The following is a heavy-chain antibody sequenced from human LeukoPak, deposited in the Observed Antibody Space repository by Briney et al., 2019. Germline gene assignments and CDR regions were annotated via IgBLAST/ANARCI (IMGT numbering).Heavy chain of an antibody. CDR1: GYTFTNYA. J-gene: IGHJ6*03. V-gene: IGHV1-2*02. CDR2: INPNSGGT. Sequence: ASVKVSCKASGYTFTNYAMNWVRQAPGQGLEWMGWINPNSGGTNYAQKFQGRVTMTRDTSISTAYMELSRLRSDDTAVYYCAREPQLGSHYYYMDVWGKGTTVTVSS. D-gene: IGHD6-6*01. CDR3: AREPQLGSHYYYMDV.